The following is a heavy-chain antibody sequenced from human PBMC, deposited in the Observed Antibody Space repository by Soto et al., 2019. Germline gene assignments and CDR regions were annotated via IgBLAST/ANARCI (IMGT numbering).Heavy chain of an antibody. D-gene: IGHD1-1*01. CDR1: GYTFTSYG. CDR3: ARGRYGDY. J-gene: IGHJ4*02. V-gene: IGHV1-18*01. Sequence: QVHLVPSGAEVKKPGASVKVSCKASGYTFTSYGITWVRQAPGQGLEWMGGISAHNGNTDYAQKLQGRVIVTRDTSTSTAYMVLRSLRSDDTAVYYCARGRYGDYWGQGALVTVSS. CDR2: ISAHNGNT.